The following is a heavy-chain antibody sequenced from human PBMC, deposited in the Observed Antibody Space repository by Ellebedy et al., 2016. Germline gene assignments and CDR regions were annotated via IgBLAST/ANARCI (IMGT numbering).Heavy chain of an antibody. CDR3: ARGRGIFAHYYYYMDV. Sequence: SETLSLXXTVSGGSISSYYWSWIRQPPGKGLEWIGEINHSGSTNYNPSLKSRVTISVDTSKNQFSLKLSSVTAADTAVYYCARGRGIFAHYYYYMDVWGKGTTVTVSS. D-gene: IGHD3-3*01. CDR2: INHSGST. J-gene: IGHJ6*03. V-gene: IGHV4-34*01. CDR1: GGSISSYY.